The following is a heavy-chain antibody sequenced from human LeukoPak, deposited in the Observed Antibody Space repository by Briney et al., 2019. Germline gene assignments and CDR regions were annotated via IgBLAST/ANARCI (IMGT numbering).Heavy chain of an antibody. CDR1: GYTFTSYY. CDR2: INHSGGST. J-gene: IGHJ4*02. D-gene: IGHD6-13*01. Sequence: ASVKVSCKASGYTFTSYYMHWVRQAPGQGLEWMGIINHSGGSTSYAQKFQGRVTMTRDTSTSTVYMELSSLRSEDTAVYYCAREHPGGAATGLLGDYWGQGTLVTVSS. V-gene: IGHV1-46*01. CDR3: AREHPGGAATGLLGDY.